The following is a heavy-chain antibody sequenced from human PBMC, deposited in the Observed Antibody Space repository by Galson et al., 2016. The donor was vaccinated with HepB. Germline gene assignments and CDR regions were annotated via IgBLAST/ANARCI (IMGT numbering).Heavy chain of an antibody. Sequence: SLRLSCAASGFTFSRAWMYWVRQAPGKGLEWVGRIKSYTDGGTTEYAAPMKGRFTFSRDESNNRLYLQMNSLKTEDTAVYYCTTSSTRGYTYGPSAYWGRGTLVAVSS. CDR2: IKSYTDGGTT. V-gene: IGHV3-15*01. D-gene: IGHD5-18*01. CDR1: GFTFSRAW. CDR3: TTSSTRGYTYGPSAY. J-gene: IGHJ4*02.